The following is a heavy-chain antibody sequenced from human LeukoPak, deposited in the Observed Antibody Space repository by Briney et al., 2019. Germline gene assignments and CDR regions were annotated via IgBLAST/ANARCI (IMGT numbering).Heavy chain of an antibody. CDR3: ARDHTSSRLYYFDY. V-gene: IGHV1-46*01. D-gene: IGHD6-13*01. CDR1: GYTFSTYY. J-gene: IGHJ4*02. CDR2: VNPRGGST. Sequence: ASVKVSCKASGYTFSTYYMHWARQAPGQGLEWMGIVNPRGGSTTYAQKFQGRVAMTRDISTSTVYMELHSLRSEDTAVYYCARDHTSSRLYYFDYWGQGTLVTVSS.